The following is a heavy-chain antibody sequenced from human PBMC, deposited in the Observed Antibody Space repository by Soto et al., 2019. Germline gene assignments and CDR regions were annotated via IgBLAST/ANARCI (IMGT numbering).Heavy chain of an antibody. CDR1: GFTFSDYY. CDR3: ARAVDIVVVPALY. D-gene: IGHD2-2*03. J-gene: IGHJ4*02. Sequence: GGSLRLSCAASGFTFSDYYMSWIRQAPGKGLEWVSYISSSGSTIYYADSVKGRFTISRDNAKNSLYLQMNSLRAEDTAVYYWARAVDIVVVPALYWGQGTLVTVSS. V-gene: IGHV3-11*01. CDR2: ISSSGSTI.